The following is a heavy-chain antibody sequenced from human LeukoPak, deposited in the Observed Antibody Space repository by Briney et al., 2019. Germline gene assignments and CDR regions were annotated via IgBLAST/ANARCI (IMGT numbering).Heavy chain of an antibody. V-gene: IGHV1-18*01. D-gene: IGHD1-26*01. Sequence: ASVKVSCKASGYTFTIYGISWVRQAPGQGLEWMGWISAYNGNTNYAQKLQGRVTMTTDTCTSTAYMELRSLRSDDTAVYYCAREGEGGATFWFDPWGQGTLVTVSS. CDR1: GYTFTIYG. CDR3: AREGEGGATFWFDP. CDR2: ISAYNGNT. J-gene: IGHJ5*02.